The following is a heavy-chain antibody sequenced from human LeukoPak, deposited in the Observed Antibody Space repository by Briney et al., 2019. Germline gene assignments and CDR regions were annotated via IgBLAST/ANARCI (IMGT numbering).Heavy chain of an antibody. CDR3: AKDRDDYGDYVNYFDY. Sequence: GGSLRLSCAASGFTFSSYAMSWVRQAPGKGLEWVSAISGSGGSTYYADSVKGRFTISRDNSKNTLYLQMNSLRAEDTAVYYSAKDRDDYGDYVNYFDYWGQGTLVTVSS. CDR1: GFTFSSYA. J-gene: IGHJ4*02. CDR2: ISGSGGST. D-gene: IGHD4-17*01. V-gene: IGHV3-23*01.